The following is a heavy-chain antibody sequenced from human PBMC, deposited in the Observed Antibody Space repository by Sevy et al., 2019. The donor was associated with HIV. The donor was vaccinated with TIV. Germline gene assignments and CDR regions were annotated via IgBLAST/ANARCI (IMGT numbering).Heavy chain of an antibody. Sequence: GGSLRLSCAASGFAFSYFPLHWVRQGPGKGLEWLAVISSDGSNSFYTDSVKGRFIISRDDSKKTFYLQMNSLRPDDTAVYFCARDFLGLSSSPLLIESTFDLWGQGTVVTVSS. CDR1: GFAFSYFP. CDR2: ISSDGSNS. V-gene: IGHV3-30*04. D-gene: IGHD6-6*01. CDR3: ARDFLGLSSSPLLIESTFDL. J-gene: IGHJ3*01.